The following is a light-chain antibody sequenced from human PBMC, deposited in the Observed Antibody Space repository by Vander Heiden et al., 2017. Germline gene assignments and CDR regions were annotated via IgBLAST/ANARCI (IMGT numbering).Light chain of an antibody. J-gene: IGKJ5*01. Sequence: AIRITQSPSSLSASTGDRVTITCRASQGISSYLAWYQQKPGKAPKLLIYAASTLQSGVPSRFSGSGYGTDFTLTISCLQSEDFATYYCQQYESYPPITFGQGTRLEIK. CDR3: QQYESYPPIT. CDR1: QGISSY. V-gene: IGKV1-8*01. CDR2: AAS.